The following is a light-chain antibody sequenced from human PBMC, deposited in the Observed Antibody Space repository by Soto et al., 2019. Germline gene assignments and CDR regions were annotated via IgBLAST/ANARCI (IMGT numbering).Light chain of an antibody. CDR3: MHGNRWPRT. CDR2: KLS. Sequence: VVMTQSPLSLPVTLGQPASISCRSSQSLVYSDGNTYLNWFQQRPGQSPRRLIYKLSNRDSVVRDTCSASRSGADYTLKISRVETEGVGVYYGMHGNRWPRTFGQGTKVDIK. CDR1: QSLVYSDGNTY. J-gene: IGKJ1*01. V-gene: IGKV2-30*01.